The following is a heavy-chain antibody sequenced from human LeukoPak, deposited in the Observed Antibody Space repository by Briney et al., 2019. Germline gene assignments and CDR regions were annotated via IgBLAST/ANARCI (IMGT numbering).Heavy chain of an antibody. CDR1: GFTFSSYS. Sequence: GGSLRLSCAASGFTFSSYSMNWVRQAPGKGLEWVSYISSSSGTILYADSVKGRFTISRDNAKNSLYLQMNSLRAEDTTVYYCARGDYFDDSASPVDYWGQGTLVTVSS. CDR2: ISSSSGTI. D-gene: IGHD2/OR15-2a*01. J-gene: IGHJ4*02. CDR3: ARGDYFDDSASPVDY. V-gene: IGHV3-48*01.